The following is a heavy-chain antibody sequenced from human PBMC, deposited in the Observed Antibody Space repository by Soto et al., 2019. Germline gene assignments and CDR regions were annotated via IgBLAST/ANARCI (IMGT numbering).Heavy chain of an antibody. J-gene: IGHJ6*02. Sequence: SQTLSLTCVCSGDTVSSNSVAWNWVRQSPSRGLEWLGRTYYRSQWYSDYAVSVRSRIDINADTSKNQVSLQLNSVTPEDTAVYYCARSEEDSDYYYYGMDVWGQGTTVTVSS. CDR1: GDTVSSNSVA. CDR2: TYYRSQWYS. V-gene: IGHV6-1*01. CDR3: ARSEEDSDYYYYGMDV. D-gene: IGHD2-15*01.